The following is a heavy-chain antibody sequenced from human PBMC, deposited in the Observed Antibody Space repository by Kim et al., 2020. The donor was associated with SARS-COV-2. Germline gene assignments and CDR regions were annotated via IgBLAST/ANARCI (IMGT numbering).Heavy chain of an antibody. D-gene: IGHD3-16*01. CDR2: RST. V-gene: IGHV3-74*01. Sequence: RSTSYADYVKGRVTISRDNAKNTLYLQMNSLRAEDTAVYYCARGGSGSLDYWGQGTLVTVSS. J-gene: IGHJ4*02. CDR3: ARGGSGSLDY.